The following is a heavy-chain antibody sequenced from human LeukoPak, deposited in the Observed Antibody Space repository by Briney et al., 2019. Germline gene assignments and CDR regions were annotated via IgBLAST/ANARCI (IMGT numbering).Heavy chain of an antibody. CDR2: IYYSGST. CDR3: ARHGIPHYYYGMDV. CDR1: GGFISSYY. D-gene: IGHD1-14*01. V-gene: IGHV4-59*08. Sequence: PSETLSLTCTVSGGFISSYYWSWIRQPPGKGLEWIGYIYYSGSTNYNPSLKSRVTISVDTSKNQFSLKLSSVTAADTAVYYCARHGIPHYYYGMDVWGQGTTVTVSS. J-gene: IGHJ6*02.